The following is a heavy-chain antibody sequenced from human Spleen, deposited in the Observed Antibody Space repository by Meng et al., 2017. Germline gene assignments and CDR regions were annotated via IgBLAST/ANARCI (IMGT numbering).Heavy chain of an antibody. D-gene: IGHD6-19*01. CDR3: ARLRDKTGWPEHFQH. CDR2: VSPKSGGT. V-gene: IGHV1-2*02. J-gene: IGHJ1*01. CDR1: GYTFTDYY. Sequence: ASVKVSCKASGYTFTDYYLHWVRQAPGQGLESLGWVSPKSGGTNYAQKFQGRVTMTRDTSISTAYMELSSLRSDDTAVYYCARLRDKTGWPEHFQHRGQGTLVTVSS.